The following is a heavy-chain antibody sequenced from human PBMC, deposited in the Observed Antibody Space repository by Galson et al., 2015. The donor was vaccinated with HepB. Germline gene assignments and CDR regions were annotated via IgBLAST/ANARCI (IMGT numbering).Heavy chain of an antibody. D-gene: IGHD5-18*01. CDR1: GFTFDDYA. CDR2: ISWNSGSI. CDR3: AKDIVDTAMVYFDY. V-gene: IGHV3-9*01. J-gene: IGHJ4*02. Sequence: SLRLSCAASGFTFDDYAMHWVRQAPGKGLEWVSGISWNSGSIGYADSVKGRFTISRDNAKNSLYLQMNSLRAEDTALYYCAKDIVDTAMVYFDYWGQGTLVTVSS.